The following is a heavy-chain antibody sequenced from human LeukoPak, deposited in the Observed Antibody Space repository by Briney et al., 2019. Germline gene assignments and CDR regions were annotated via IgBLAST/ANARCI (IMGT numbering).Heavy chain of an antibody. D-gene: IGHD2-21*02. V-gene: IGHV3-23*01. J-gene: IGHJ4*02. Sequence: GGSLRLSCAASGFTVSSNYMSWVRQAPGKGLEWVSALSGSGGRIYYADSVKGRFTISRDNSKNTLYLQMNSLRAEDTAIYYCARHDVVVTAAPDFWGQGTLVTVSS. CDR1: GFTVSSNY. CDR3: ARHDVVVTAAPDF. CDR2: LSGSGGRI.